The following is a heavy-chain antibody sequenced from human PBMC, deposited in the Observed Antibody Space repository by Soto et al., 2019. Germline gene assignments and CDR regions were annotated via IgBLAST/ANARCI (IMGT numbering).Heavy chain of an antibody. CDR2: ISPYNDDT. J-gene: IGHJ6*02. V-gene: IGHV1-18*01. CDR3: ARGGYYDSSGSRNYHYYGMNV. D-gene: IGHD3-22*01. Sequence: GASVKVSCTASGYTFSGYGISCVRQAPEQGLEWLGWISPYNDDTQYAQKIQGRVFMTTDTSTKTAYLDLRSLRSDDTAVYYCARGGYYDSSGSRNYHYYGMNVWGQGTTVTVS. CDR1: GYTFSGYG.